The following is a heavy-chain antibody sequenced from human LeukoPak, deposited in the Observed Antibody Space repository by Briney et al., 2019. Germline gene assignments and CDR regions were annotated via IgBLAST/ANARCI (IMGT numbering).Heavy chain of an antibody. D-gene: IGHD2-15*01. CDR3: AKAPVTSCRGAFCYPFDA. CDR2: TSSSDGGK. V-gene: IGHV3-23*01. J-gene: IGHJ4*02. CDR1: GFSLSSYD. Sequence: PGGSLRLSCTVSGFSLSSYDMSWVRRAPGKGLEWVSATSSSDGGKYYADSVRGRFTISRDNSRHTMYLQMNSLRAEDAAVYYCAKAPVTSCRGAFCYPFDAWGQGTLVTVSS.